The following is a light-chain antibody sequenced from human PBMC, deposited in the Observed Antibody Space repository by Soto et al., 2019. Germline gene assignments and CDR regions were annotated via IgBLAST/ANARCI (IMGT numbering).Light chain of an antibody. J-gene: IGLJ2*01. Sequence: QPVLTQPPSASGTPGQRVTISCSGSSSNIGSNYVCWYQQLPGTAPKLLIYRNNQRPSGVPDRFSGSKSGTSASLAISGLRSEDEADYYCAAWDDSLSAHVVFGGGTKLTVL. CDR3: AAWDDSLSAHVV. V-gene: IGLV1-47*01. CDR1: SSNIGSNY. CDR2: RNN.